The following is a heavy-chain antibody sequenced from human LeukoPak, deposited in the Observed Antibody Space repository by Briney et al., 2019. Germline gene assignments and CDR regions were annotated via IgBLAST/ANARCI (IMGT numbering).Heavy chain of an antibody. Sequence: PSETLSLTCAVYGGSFSGYYWSWIRQPPGKGLEWIGEINHSGSTNYNPSLKSRVTISVDTSKNQFSLKLSSVTAADTAVYYCVRGYNWNYDRHFDYWGQGTLVTVSS. CDR2: INHSGST. V-gene: IGHV4-34*01. J-gene: IGHJ4*02. CDR1: GGSFSGYY. D-gene: IGHD1-7*01. CDR3: VRGYNWNYDRHFDY.